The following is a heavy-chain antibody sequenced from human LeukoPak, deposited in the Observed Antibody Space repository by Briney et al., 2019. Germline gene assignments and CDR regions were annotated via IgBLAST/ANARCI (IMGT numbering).Heavy chain of an antibody. J-gene: IGHJ6*03. CDR2: IKQDGSEK. CDR3: ARDSRLDGYSSGWLGYYYYMDV. D-gene: IGHD6-19*01. V-gene: IGHV3-7*01. Sequence: PGGSLRLSCAASGFTFSNYWMSWVRQAPGKGLEWVANIKQDGSEKYYVDSVKGRFTISRDNAKNSLYLQMNSLRAEDTAVYYCARDSRLDGYSSGWLGYYYYMDVWGKGTTVTVSS. CDR1: GFTFSNYW.